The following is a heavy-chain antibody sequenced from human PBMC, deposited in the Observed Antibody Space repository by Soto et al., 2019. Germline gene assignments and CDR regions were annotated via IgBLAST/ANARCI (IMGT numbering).Heavy chain of an antibody. J-gene: IGHJ6*02. CDR2: ISAYNGNT. CDR3: ARVRGTVTSSDDYYYYCMDV. Sequence: QVQLVQSGAEVKKSGSSVKVSCKASGYTFTSYGISWVRQAPGQWLEWMGWISAYNGNTNYAQKLQGRVTMTTDTATSTAYMELRRLCSDATAGYSGARVRGTVTSSDDYYYYCMDVGGQGTTVTVSS. D-gene: IGHD1-7*01. CDR1: GYTFTSYG. V-gene: IGHV1-18*01.